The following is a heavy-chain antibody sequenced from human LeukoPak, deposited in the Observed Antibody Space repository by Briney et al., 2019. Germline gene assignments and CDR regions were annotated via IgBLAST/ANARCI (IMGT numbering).Heavy chain of an antibody. D-gene: IGHD6-13*01. Sequence: GRSLRLSCAASGFTFSSYGMHWVRQAPGKGLEWVVVISYDGSNKYYADSEKGRFTISRDNSKNTLYLQMNSLRAEDTAVYYCAKEGSSSWYEVDYWGQGTLVTVSS. CDR1: GFTFSSYG. J-gene: IGHJ4*02. V-gene: IGHV3-30*18. CDR2: ISYDGSNK. CDR3: AKEGSSSWYEVDY.